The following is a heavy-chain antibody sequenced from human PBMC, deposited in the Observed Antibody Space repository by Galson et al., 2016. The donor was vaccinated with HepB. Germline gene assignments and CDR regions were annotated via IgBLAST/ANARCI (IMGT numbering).Heavy chain of an antibody. Sequence: SVKVSCKASGYTFKSYAIHWVRQAPGQSLEWMGWINAGNGSTKYSQKFQDRVTITRDTSASTAYMDLSSLRSEDTAVYYCARDVVVLPVRPYGLDVWGPGTTVTVSS. V-gene: IGHV1-3*01. J-gene: IGHJ6*01. CDR2: INAGNGST. CDR3: ARDVVVLPVRPYGLDV. CDR1: GYTFKSYA. D-gene: IGHD2-21*01.